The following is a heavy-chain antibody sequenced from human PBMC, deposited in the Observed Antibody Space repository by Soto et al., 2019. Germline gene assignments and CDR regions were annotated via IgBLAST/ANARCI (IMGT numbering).Heavy chain of an antibody. CDR1: GYTFTSYG. CDR2: ISADNGNT. CDR3: AREDPPSLS. Sequence: QVQLVQSGAEVKKPGASVKVSCKASGYTFTSYGISWVRQAPGQGHEWMGWISADNGNTNYAQKLQGRGTMTTDTSTITAFMELRSLRSADTAVDECAREDPPSLSWGQGALVTVSS. D-gene: IGHD2-2*01. J-gene: IGHJ4*02. V-gene: IGHV1-18*01.